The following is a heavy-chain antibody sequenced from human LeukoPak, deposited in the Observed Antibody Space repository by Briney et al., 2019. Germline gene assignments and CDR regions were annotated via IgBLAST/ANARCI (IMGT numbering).Heavy chain of an antibody. Sequence: GGSLRLSCAASGFTFSYYAMNWVRQAPGKGLEWVSSISTRSTYIYYADSLKGRFTISRDNAENSLYLQMNSLRAEDTAVYYCARVLLYDNSGHDSFDIWGQGTMVIVSS. V-gene: IGHV3-21*01. J-gene: IGHJ3*02. D-gene: IGHD3-22*01. CDR3: ARVLLYDNSGHDSFDI. CDR1: GFTFSYYA. CDR2: ISTRSTYI.